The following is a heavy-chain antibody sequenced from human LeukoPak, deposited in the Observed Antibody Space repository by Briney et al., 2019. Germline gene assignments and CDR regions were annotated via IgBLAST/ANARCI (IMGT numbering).Heavy chain of an antibody. CDR3: ARRWNYGRNYYIDV. D-gene: IGHD1-7*01. CDR2: INDRGRA. V-gene: IGHV4-34*01. J-gene: IGHJ6*03. CDR1: GGSFSNYY. Sequence: SETLSLTCAVYGGSFSNYYWNWIRQTPGKGLEWLGEINDRGRADYNPSLMSRVTVSVDTSKNQFSLRLTSVTATDTAIYYCARRWNYGRNYYIDVWGKGATVSVSS.